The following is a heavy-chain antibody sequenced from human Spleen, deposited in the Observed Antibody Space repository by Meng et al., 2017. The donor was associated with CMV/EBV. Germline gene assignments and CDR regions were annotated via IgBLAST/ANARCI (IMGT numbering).Heavy chain of an antibody. V-gene: IGHV1-2*02. CDR3: ARPLPHRPVASEEVNDAFDI. CDR1: GYTFTGYY. J-gene: IGHJ3*02. CDR2: INPNSGGT. Sequence: ASVKVSCKASGYTFTGYYMHWVRQAPGQGLEWMGWINPNSGGTNYAQKFQGRVTMTRDTSISTAYMALSRLRSDDTAVYYCARPLPHRPVASEEVNDAFDIWGQGTMVTVSS. D-gene: IGHD2-21*01.